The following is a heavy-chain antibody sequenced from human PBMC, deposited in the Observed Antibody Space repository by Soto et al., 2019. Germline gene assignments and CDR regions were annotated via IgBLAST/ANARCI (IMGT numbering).Heavy chain of an antibody. Sequence: ASVKVSCKASGYTFTSYAMHWVRQAPGQRLEWMGWINAGNGNTKYSQKFQGRVTITRDTSASTAYMELSSLRSEDTAVYYCARAYYDFWSGLAPDYWGQGTLVTVSS. CDR2: INAGNGNT. CDR3: ARAYYDFWSGLAPDY. J-gene: IGHJ4*02. D-gene: IGHD3-3*01. V-gene: IGHV1-3*01. CDR1: GYTFTSYA.